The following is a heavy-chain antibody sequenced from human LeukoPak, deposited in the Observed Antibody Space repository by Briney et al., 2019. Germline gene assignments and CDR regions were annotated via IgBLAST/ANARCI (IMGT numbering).Heavy chain of an antibody. V-gene: IGHV4-38-2*01. J-gene: IGHJ5*02. CDR1: GYSISSGYY. Sequence: PSETLSLTCAASGYSISSGYYWGWIRQPPGKGLEWIGSIYHSGSTYYNPSLKSRVTISVDTSKNQFSLKLSSVTAADTAVYYYARSHSRFLEWFGWFDPWGQGTLVTVSS. CDR2: IYHSGST. CDR3: ARSHSRFLEWFGWFDP. D-gene: IGHD3-3*01.